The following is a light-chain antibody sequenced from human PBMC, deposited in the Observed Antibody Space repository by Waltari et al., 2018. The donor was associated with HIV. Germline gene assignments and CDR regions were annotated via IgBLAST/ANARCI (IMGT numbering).Light chain of an antibody. CDR3: QVWDYRGYVM. Sequence: SYELTQPPSVSASPGQTASISCSGDNLGDRYASWYQQRPGQSPVLIIYQDKKRPAGIPERFSGSNSGNTATLTISGTQTMDEADYYCQVWDYRGYVMFGGGTKLTVL. J-gene: IGLJ3*02. CDR2: QDK. V-gene: IGLV3-1*01. CDR1: NLGDRY.